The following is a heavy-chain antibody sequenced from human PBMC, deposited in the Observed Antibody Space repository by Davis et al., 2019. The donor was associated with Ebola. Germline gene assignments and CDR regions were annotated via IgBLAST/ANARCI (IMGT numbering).Heavy chain of an antibody. V-gene: IGHV5-51*01. Sequence: GESLKISCKGSGYSFANYWIAWVRQMLGKGLEWMGIIYPDDSDIRYSPSFQGQVSISADKSINTAYLQWSSLKASDTAMYYCVRHPHLVTASDYWGQGTLVTVSS. J-gene: IGHJ4*02. D-gene: IGHD4-11*01. CDR2: IYPDDSDI. CDR1: GYSFANYW. CDR3: VRHPHLVTASDY.